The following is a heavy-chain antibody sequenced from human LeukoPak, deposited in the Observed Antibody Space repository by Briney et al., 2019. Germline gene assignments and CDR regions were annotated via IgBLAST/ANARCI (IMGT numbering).Heavy chain of an antibody. J-gene: IGHJ6*02. D-gene: IGHD3-22*01. CDR3: AKDMGPTYYYDSSGSNYYYYYGMDV. Sequence: GRSLRLSCAASGFTFDDYAMHWVRQAPGKGLEWVSGISWNSGSIGYAGSVKGRFTISRDNAKNSLYLQMNSLRAEDTALYYRAKDMGPTYYYDSSGSNYYYYYGMDVWGQGTTVTVSS. V-gene: IGHV3-9*01. CDR2: ISWNSGSI. CDR1: GFTFDDYA.